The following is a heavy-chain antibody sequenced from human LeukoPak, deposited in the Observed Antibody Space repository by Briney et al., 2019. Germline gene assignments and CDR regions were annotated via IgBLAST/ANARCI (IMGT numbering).Heavy chain of an antibody. D-gene: IGHD3-10*01. Sequence: ASVKVSCKASGYTFTSYDINWVRQATAQGLEWMGWISAGEYKINYVKTFQDRVTMTTDTSTSTAYMQLRRLRSDDTATYYCLVRRFDYWGKGTLVTVSS. CDR2: ISAGEYKI. J-gene: IGHJ4*02. CDR3: LVRRFDY. V-gene: IGHV1-18*01. CDR1: GYTFTSYD.